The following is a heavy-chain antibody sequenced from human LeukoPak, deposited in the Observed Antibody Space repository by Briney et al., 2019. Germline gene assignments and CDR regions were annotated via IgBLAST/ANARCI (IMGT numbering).Heavy chain of an antibody. CDR2: VYSDGSNE. CDR1: GFIFRDYG. V-gene: IGHV3-33*01. Sequence: GGSLRLSCSASGFIFRDYGIHWVRQAPGKGLEWVSIVYSDGSNEFYADSVKGRFAVSRDNSKDTVFLQMRSLRAEDTAICFCARDRAWFLDLWGQGTLVTVSS. J-gene: IGHJ5*02. CDR3: ARDRAWFLDL. D-gene: IGHD3-9*01.